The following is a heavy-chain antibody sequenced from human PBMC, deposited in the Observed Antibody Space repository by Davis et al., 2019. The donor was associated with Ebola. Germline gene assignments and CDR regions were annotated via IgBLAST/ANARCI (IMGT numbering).Heavy chain of an antibody. CDR1: GYTFTNYA. CDR2: INAGNGNT. J-gene: IGHJ6*02. D-gene: IGHD1-1*01. V-gene: IGHV1-3*01. CDR3: ARGGATGTQGVYYYYGMDV. Sequence: AASVKVSCKPSGYTFTNYAMHWVRQAPGQRLEWMGWINAGNGNTKYSQKLQDRVSITRDTSASTAYMELSSLRSDDTAVYYCARGGATGTQGVYYYYGMDVWGQGTTVTVSS.